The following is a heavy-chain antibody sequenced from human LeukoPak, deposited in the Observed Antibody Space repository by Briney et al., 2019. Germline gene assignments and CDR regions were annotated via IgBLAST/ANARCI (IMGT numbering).Heavy chain of an antibody. CDR3: ASYLPEWLSPSGYYYYMDV. CDR1: GGSISSRSDY. D-gene: IGHD3-3*01. Sequence: PSETLSLTCTVSGGSISSRSDYWGWIRQTPGKGLEWIGNLDSSGSTYYNPSLKSRVTISVDTSKNQFSLKLSSVTAADTAVYYCASYLPEWLSPSGYYYYMDVWGKGTTVTVSS. J-gene: IGHJ6*03. V-gene: IGHV4-39*07. CDR2: LDSSGST.